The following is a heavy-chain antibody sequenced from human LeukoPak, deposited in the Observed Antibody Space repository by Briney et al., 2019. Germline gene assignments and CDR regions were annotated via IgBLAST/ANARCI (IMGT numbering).Heavy chain of an antibody. CDR1: GFSISSSY. D-gene: IGHD2/OR15-2a*01. J-gene: IGHJ6*02. CDR3: ARDHSTSYYYYGMDV. Sequence: PGGSLRLSCAASGFSISSSYMSWVRQAPGKGLEWVSVTYSGGTTYYADAVKGRFTVSRDTSKNTLYLQMNSLRAEDTSVYYCARDHSTSYYYYGMDVWGQGTTVTVSS. CDR2: TYSGGTT. V-gene: IGHV3-66*01.